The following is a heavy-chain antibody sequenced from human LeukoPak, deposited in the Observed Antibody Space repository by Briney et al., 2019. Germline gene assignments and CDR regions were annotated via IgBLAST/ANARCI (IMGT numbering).Heavy chain of an antibody. D-gene: IGHD6-13*01. CDR1: GDSVSSNYAA. J-gene: IGHJ6*03. CDR3: ARGAYSSNWYPPYYYYMDV. CDR2: TYYRSKWYK. V-gene: IGHV6-1*01. Sequence: SQTLSLTCAISGDSVSSNYAAWNWIRQSPSRGLEWLGRTYYRSKWYKDYATSVKSQITINPDTSKNQFSLQLNSVTPEDTAVYYCARGAYSSNWYPPYYYYMDVWGKGTTVTVSS.